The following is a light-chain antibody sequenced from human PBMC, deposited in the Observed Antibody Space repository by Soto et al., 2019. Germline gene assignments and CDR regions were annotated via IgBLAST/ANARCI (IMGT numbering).Light chain of an antibody. CDR1: QSVSSSY. CDR3: QQRSNWPRT. J-gene: IGKJ1*01. CDR2: GAS. Sequence: EIVLTQSPGTLSLSPGERATLSCRASQSVSSSYLAWYQQKPGQAPRLLIYGASSRATGIPARFSGSGSGTDFSLTISRLEPEDFAVYYCQQRSNWPRTFGQGTKVDI. V-gene: IGKV3D-20*02.